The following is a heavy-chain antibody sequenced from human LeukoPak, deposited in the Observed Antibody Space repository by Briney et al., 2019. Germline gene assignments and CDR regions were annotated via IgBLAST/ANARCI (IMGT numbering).Heavy chain of an antibody. D-gene: IGHD2-2*01. Sequence: SETLSLTCTVSGGSISSSSYYWGWIRQPPGKGLEWIGSIYYSGSTYYNPSLKSRVTISVDTSKNQFSLKLSSVTAADTAVYYCARLVLDQLLSVYYFDYWGQGTLVTVSS. CDR3: ARLVLDQLLSVYYFDY. CDR1: GGSISSSSYY. V-gene: IGHV4-39*01. J-gene: IGHJ4*02. CDR2: IYYSGST.